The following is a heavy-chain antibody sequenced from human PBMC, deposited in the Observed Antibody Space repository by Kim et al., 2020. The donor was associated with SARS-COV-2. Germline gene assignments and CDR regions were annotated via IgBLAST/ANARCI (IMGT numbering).Heavy chain of an antibody. J-gene: IGHJ6*02. V-gene: IGHV2-70*11. CDR1: GFSLSTSGMC. Sequence: SGPTLVKPTQTLTLTCTFSGFSLSTSGMCVSWIRQPPGKALEWLARIDWDDDKYYSTSLKTRLTISKDTSKNQVVLTMTNMDPVDTATYYCARIYCSGGSLYYYYGMDVWGQGTTVTVSS. CDR2: IDWDDDK. CDR3: ARIYCSGGSLYYYYGMDV. D-gene: IGHD2-15*01.